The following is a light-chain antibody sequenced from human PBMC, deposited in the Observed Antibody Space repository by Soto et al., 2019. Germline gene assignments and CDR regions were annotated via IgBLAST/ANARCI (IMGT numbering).Light chain of an antibody. V-gene: IGKV3-11*01. Sequence: EVVLTQSPVTLSLSPGERATLSCRASQSFRGLLAWYQQKPGQAPRLLSYDAYNRATGIPPRFSVSGSGTDFTLTISSLETEDSAVYYCQQRHMWPITFGQGTRLEI. CDR1: QSFRGL. CDR3: QQRHMWPIT. J-gene: IGKJ5*01. CDR2: DAY.